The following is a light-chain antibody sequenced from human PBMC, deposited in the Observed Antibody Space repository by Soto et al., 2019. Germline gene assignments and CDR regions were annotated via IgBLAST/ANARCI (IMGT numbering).Light chain of an antibody. V-gene: IGLV2-14*01. J-gene: IGLJ2*01. CDR1: SSVVGGYNY. Sequence: QSVLTQPASVSGSPGQSITISCTGTSSVVGGYNYVSWYQQHPGKAPKLMIYDVSNRPSGVSNRFSGSKSGNTASLTISGLQAEDDADYYCSSYTSSSTVVFGGGTKVTVL. CDR2: DVS. CDR3: SSYTSSSTVV.